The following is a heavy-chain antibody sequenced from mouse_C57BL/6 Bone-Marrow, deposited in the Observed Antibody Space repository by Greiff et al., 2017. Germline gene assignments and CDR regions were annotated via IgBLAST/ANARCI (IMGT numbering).Heavy chain of an antibody. D-gene: IGHD1-1*01. CDR3: AKGDITGDFDV. V-gene: IGHV1-61*01. J-gene: IGHJ1*03. CDR1: GYTFTSYW. CDR2: IYPSDSDT. Sequence: QVQLQQPGAELVRPGSSVKLSCKASGYTFTSYWMDWVKQRPGQGLEWIGNIYPSDSDTHSNQKFKDKATLTVDKSSSTAYMQLSSLTSEDSAVYDCAKGDITGDFDVWGTGTTVTVSA.